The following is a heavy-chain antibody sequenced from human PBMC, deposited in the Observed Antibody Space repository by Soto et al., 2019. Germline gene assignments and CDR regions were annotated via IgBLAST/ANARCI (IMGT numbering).Heavy chain of an antibody. CDR1: GGSFSGYY. J-gene: IGHJ4*02. V-gene: IGHV4-34*01. D-gene: IGHD3-10*01. CDR3: ARGSHGSGSYYHDY. CDR2: INHSGST. Sequence: SEILSLTCAVYGGSFSGYYWSWIRQPPGKGLEWIGEINHSGSTNYNPSLKSRVTISVDTSKNQFSLKLSSVTAADTAVYYCARGSHGSGSYYHDYWGQGTLVTVSS.